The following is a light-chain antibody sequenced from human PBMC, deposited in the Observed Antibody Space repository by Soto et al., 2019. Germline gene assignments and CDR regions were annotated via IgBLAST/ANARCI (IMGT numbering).Light chain of an antibody. Sequence: EVVLTQSPATLSLSPGARATLSCRASQNIRTFLDWYQQNPGQAPRLLIYGASNRATGIPARFSGSGSGTDFTLTISSLESEDFAVYYCQQHSHWPPWTFGQGTRVEI. CDR1: QNIRTF. CDR2: GAS. J-gene: IGKJ1*01. CDR3: QQHSHWPPWT. V-gene: IGKV3-11*01.